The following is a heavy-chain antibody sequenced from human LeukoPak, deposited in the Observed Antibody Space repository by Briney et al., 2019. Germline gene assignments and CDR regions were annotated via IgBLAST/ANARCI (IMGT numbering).Heavy chain of an antibody. V-gene: IGHV1-2*02. J-gene: IGHJ4*02. CDR2: INPNSGGT. CDR1: GYTFTSYG. D-gene: IGHD3-22*01. CDR3: ARGHTYYYDSSGLSGY. Sequence: GASVKVSCKAFGYTFTSYGISWVRQAPGQGLEWMGWINPNSGGTNYAQKFQGRVTMTRDTSISTAYMELSRLRSDDTAVYYCARGHTYYYDSSGLSGYWGQGTLVTVSS.